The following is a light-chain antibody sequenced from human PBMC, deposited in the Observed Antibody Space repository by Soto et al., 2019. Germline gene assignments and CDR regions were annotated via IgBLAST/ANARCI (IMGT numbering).Light chain of an antibody. Sequence: ILLTRSPSTLSLSPGERAPLSCRASQSVSRSYLAWYQQKPGQAPRLLMFGASSRATGIPERFSGSGSGTDVTLTISRVEPEDFEAYYCQQYGSSLITFGRGTRVEIK. CDR1: QSVSRSY. J-gene: IGKJ5*01. CDR3: QQYGSSLIT. CDR2: GAS. V-gene: IGKV3-20*01.